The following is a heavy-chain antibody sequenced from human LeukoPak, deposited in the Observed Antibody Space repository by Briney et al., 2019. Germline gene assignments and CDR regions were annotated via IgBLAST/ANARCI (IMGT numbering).Heavy chain of an antibody. D-gene: IGHD1-14*01. CDR2: IKQDGSEK. J-gene: IGHJ4*02. CDR3: ARETGDFEY. V-gene: IGHV3-7*01. CDR1: GFTFSSYA. Sequence: GGSLRLSCAASGFTFSSYAMNWVRQAPGKGLEWVANIKQDGSEKYCVDSVKGRFTISRDNAKNSLYLQMNSLRAEDTAVYYCARETGDFEYWGQGTLVTVSS.